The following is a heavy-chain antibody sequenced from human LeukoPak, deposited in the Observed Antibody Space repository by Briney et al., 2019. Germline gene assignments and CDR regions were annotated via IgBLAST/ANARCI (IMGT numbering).Heavy chain of an antibody. CDR2: FDPQDDET. J-gene: IGHJ4*02. CDR3: TSLPAGGSFYFDS. D-gene: IGHD3-16*02. CDR1: GYNLNELS. V-gene: IGHV1-24*01. Sequence: AAVKVSSKVSGYNLNELSMHWVRQAPGKGLEWRGGFDPQDDETIYAHTFQGRVPMTHATSTDTTSMKLWTAAPQATAIYYCTSLPAGGSFYFDSWGQGTLVTVSS.